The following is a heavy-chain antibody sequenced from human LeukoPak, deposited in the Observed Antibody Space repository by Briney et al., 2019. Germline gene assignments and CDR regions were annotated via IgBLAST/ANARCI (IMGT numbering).Heavy chain of an antibody. J-gene: IGHJ4*02. D-gene: IGHD2-15*01. CDR3: ARDGQGWLMSIGYYYFDY. V-gene: IGHV3-30-3*01. CDR1: GFTFSSYA. CDR2: ISYDGSNK. Sequence: PGRSLRLSCAASGFTFSSYAMHWVRQAPGKGLEWVAVISYDGSNKYYADSVKGRFTISRDNFKNTLYLQINSLRAEDTAVYYCARDGQGWLMSIGYYYFDYWGQGTLVTVSS.